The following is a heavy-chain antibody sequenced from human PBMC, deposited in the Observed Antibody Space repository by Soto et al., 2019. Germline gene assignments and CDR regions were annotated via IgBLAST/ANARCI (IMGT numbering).Heavy chain of an antibody. Sequence: QITLKESGPTLVKPTQTLTLTCTFSGFSLSSTRMAVGWIRQPPGKALEWLALIYWDDDKRYSPFLKSRLTITKDTPKNHVVLTMSNMDPVDTARYYCAHIVVAGLGYYFDYWGQGTLVTVSS. CDR1: GFSLSSTRMA. CDR2: IYWDDDK. CDR3: AHIVVAGLGYYFDY. V-gene: IGHV2-5*02. J-gene: IGHJ4*02. D-gene: IGHD6-19*01.